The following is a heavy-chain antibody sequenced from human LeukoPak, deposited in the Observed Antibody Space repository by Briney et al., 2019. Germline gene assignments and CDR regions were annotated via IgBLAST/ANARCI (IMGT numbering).Heavy chain of an antibody. CDR2: TYYRSKWYN. J-gene: IGHJ5*02. Sequence: SQTLSLTCAISGDSVSSNTAGWSWIRQSPSRGLEWLGRTYYRSKWYNDDAGSVKSRITINADTAKNQFSLQLNSVTPEDTAVYYCAREDVEMSTTPSGLWFDPWGQGTLVTVSS. CDR3: AREDVEMSTTPSGLWFDP. D-gene: IGHD5-24*01. CDR1: GDSVSSNTAG. V-gene: IGHV6-1*01.